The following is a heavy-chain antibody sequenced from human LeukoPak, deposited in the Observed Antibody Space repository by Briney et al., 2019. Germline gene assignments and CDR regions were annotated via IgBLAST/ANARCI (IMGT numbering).Heavy chain of an antibody. CDR1: GFTFSNYG. D-gene: IGHD3-9*01. CDR3: ARDKLRYFDWLLDY. V-gene: IGHV3-30*03. J-gene: IGHJ4*02. Sequence: GGSLRLSCAASGFTFSNYGMHWVRQAPGKGLEWMAVISYDGSNKYYADSVKGRFTISRDNSKNTLHLQMNSLRAEDTAVYYCARDKLRYFDWLLDYWGQGTLVTVSS. CDR2: ISYDGSNK.